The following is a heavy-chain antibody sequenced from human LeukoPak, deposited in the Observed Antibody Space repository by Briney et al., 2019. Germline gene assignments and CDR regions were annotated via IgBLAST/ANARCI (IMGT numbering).Heavy chain of an antibody. D-gene: IGHD3-3*01. CDR3: ARVGNFWSGYYTSYFDY. Sequence: SATLSLTCSVSDGSFSNYYWTWIRQPPGKGLEWIGSIYHSGSTYYNPSLKSRVTISVDTSKNQFSLKLSSVTAADTAVYYCARVGNFWSGYYTSYFDYWGQGTLVTVSS. CDR1: DGSFSNYY. CDR2: IYHSGST. V-gene: IGHV4-38-2*02. J-gene: IGHJ4*02.